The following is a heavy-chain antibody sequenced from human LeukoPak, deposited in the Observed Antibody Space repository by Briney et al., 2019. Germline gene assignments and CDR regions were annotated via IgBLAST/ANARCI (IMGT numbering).Heavy chain of an antibody. CDR1: GFTFSSYA. V-gene: IGHV3-23*01. Sequence: PGGSLRLSCAASGFTFSSYAMSWVRQAPGKGLEWVSAISGSGGSTYYADSVKGRFTISRDNSKNTLYLQMDSLRAEDAAVYYCAKASRLITMIVVVSGAFDIWGQGTMVTVSS. J-gene: IGHJ3*02. CDR2: ISGSGGST. CDR3: AKASRLITMIVVVSGAFDI. D-gene: IGHD3-22*01.